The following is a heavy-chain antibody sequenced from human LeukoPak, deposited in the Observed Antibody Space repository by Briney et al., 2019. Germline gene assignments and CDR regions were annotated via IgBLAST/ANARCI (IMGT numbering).Heavy chain of an antibody. Sequence: HTGGSLRLSCAASGFTVSNYAMTWVRQAPGKGLEWVSTISGSGGSTYYADSVKGRFTISRDNSKNTLFLQMNSLRAEDTAVYYCAKGSMLRGFDYWGQGTLVTVSS. CDR1: GFTVSNYA. CDR2: ISGSGGST. V-gene: IGHV3-23*01. J-gene: IGHJ4*02. D-gene: IGHD3-10*01. CDR3: AKGSMLRGFDY.